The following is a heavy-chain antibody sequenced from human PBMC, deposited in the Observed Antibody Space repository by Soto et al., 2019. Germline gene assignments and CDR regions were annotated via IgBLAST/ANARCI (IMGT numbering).Heavy chain of an antibody. J-gene: IGHJ4*02. CDR3: ARLGFYGDFDY. CDR2: IYYSGIT. Sequence: QLQLQESGPGLVKPSETLSLICSVSGASINDSSFYWGWIRQPPGKGLEWVANIYYSGITYYNPSLQRRGTISIDTSKNQFSLRLTSVTAADTAVYYCARLGFYGDFDYWGQGTLVTVSS. D-gene: IGHD4-17*01. V-gene: IGHV4-39*01. CDR1: GASINDSSFY.